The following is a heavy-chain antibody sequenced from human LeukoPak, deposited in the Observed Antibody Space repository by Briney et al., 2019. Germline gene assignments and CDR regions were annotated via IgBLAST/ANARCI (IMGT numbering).Heavy chain of an antibody. V-gene: IGHV1-46*01. CDR1: GYIFTNYY. CDR3: ARGGTILYDY. J-gene: IGHJ4*02. Sequence: ASVKVSCKASGYIFTNYYIHWVRQAPGQGLEWVGIIDPRDGSANSAQQIQGRITVTRDTSTGTVYMDLSSLRSEGTAIYYCARGGTILYDYWGQGTQVTVSS. D-gene: IGHD1-1*01. CDR2: IDPRDGSA.